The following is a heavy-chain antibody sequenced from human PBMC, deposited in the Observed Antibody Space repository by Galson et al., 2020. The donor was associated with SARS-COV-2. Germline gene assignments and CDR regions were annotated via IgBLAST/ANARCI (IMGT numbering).Heavy chain of an antibody. V-gene: IGHV3-30*04. D-gene: IGHD6-19*01. CDR1: GFSFTLHP. Sequence: GGSLRLSCAASGFSFTLHPMHWVRQAPGKGLEWVAVISYDGSNKYYADSVKGRFTISRDNSNNTLYLQMNSLRAEDTAVYYCARAAGYSSGFDYWGQGTLVTVSS. CDR2: ISYDGSNK. CDR3: ARAAGYSSGFDY. J-gene: IGHJ4*02.